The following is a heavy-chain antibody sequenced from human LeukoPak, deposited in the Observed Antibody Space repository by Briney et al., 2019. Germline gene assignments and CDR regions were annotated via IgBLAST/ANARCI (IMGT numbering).Heavy chain of an antibody. CDR3: ATDQTYCSTTSCYRYFFDY. J-gene: IGHJ4*02. D-gene: IGHD2-2*01. V-gene: IGHV3-15*01. Sequence: GGSLRLSCAASGFTFSNAWMTWVRQAPGKGLEWVGRIKSKTDGGATDYAAPVKGRFTISKDDSKNTLYLQMNSLKTEDTAVYYCATDQTYCSTTSCYRYFFDYWGRGTLVTVSS. CDR2: IKSKTDGGAT. CDR1: GFTFSNAW.